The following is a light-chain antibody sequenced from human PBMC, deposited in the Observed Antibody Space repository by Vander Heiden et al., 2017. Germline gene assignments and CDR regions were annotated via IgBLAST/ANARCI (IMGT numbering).Light chain of an antibody. CDR3: QSYDSSLSGSV. CDR1: RSK. Sequence: HSVLTPSPSVSGSPGQRVTISCTGSRSKLLIYGNNNRPSGAPDRFSGSKSGTSASLAITGLQAEDEADYYCQSYDSSLSGSVVGTGTKVTVL. V-gene: IGLV1-40*01. J-gene: IGLJ1*01. CDR2: GNN.